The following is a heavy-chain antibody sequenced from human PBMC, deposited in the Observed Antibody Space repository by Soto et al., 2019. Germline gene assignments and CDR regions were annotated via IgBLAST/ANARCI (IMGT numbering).Heavy chain of an antibody. V-gene: IGHV4-59*01. D-gene: IGHD3-3*01. CDR2: IYYSGST. CDR1: GGSISSYY. CDR3: ARGGYYDCWSGYLEVPFLDY. Sequence: PSETLSLTCTVSGGSISSYYWSWIRQPPGKGLELIGYIYYSGSTNYNPSLKSRVTISVDTSKNQFSLKLSSVTAADTAVYYCARGGYYDCWSGYLEVPFLDYWGQGTLVTVSS. J-gene: IGHJ4*02.